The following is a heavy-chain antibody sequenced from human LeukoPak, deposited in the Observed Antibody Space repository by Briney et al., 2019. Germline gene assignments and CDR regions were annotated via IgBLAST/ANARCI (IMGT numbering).Heavy chain of an antibody. V-gene: IGHV4-34*01. J-gene: IGHJ4*02. D-gene: IGHD3-22*01. CDR2: INHSGST. CDR1: GGSFSGYY. CDR3: ARERPDDYYDSSGYYRYFDY. Sequence: SETLSLTCAVYGGSFSGYYWSWIRQPPGKGLEWIGEINHSGSTNYNPSLKSRVTISVDTSKNQFSLKLSSVTAADTAVYYCARERPDDYYDSSGYYRYFDYWGQGTLVTVSS.